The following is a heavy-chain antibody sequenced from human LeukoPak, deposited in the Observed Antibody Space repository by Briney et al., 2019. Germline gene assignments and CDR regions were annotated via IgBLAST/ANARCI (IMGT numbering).Heavy chain of an antibody. V-gene: IGHV4-39*01. CDR1: GGPISSSSYY. Sequence: PAEPLSLTCSVSGGPISSSSYYWRWIRQPPGKGLEWIGSIYYSGSTYYIPSLKRRVTISVDTSKNQYSLKLSSVTAADTAVYYCARHGKRAYSGSYSGPPHGYWGQGTLVTVSS. CDR3: ARHGKRAYSGSYSGPPHGY. D-gene: IGHD1-26*01. J-gene: IGHJ4*02. CDR2: IYYSGST.